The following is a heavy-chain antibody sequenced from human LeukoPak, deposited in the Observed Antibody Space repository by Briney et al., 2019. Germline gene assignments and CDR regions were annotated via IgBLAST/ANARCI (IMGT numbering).Heavy chain of an antibody. CDR3: ARALRYYYGSGSSDC. V-gene: IGHV4-39*01. CDR1: GGSISSSSYY. J-gene: IGHJ4*02. Sequence: SETLSLTCTVSGGSISSSSYYWGWIRQPPGKGLEWIGSIYYSGSTYYNPSLKSRVTISVDTSKNQFSLKLSSVTAADTAVYYCARALRYYYGSGSSDCWGQGTLVTVSS. D-gene: IGHD3-10*01. CDR2: IYYSGST.